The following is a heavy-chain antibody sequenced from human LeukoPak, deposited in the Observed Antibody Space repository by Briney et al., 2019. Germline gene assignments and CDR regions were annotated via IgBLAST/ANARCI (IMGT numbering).Heavy chain of an antibody. D-gene: IGHD3-10*02. CDR3: AELGITMIGGV. V-gene: IGHV3-48*03. CDR1: GFTFSSYE. CDR2: ISSSGSTT. J-gene: IGHJ6*04. Sequence: GGSLRLSCAASGFTFSSYEMSWVRQAPGKGLEWVSYISSSGSTTYYADSVKGRFTISRDNAKNSLFLQMNSLRVEDTAVYYCAELGITMIGGVWGKGTTVTISS.